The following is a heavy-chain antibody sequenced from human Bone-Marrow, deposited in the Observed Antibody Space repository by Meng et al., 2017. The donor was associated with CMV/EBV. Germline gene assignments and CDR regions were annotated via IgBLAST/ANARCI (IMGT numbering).Heavy chain of an antibody. V-gene: IGHV1-2*02. CDR3: ARCITMVRGVIDYYYYYGMDV. Sequence: ASVKVSCKASGYTFTGYYMHWVRQAPGQGPEWMGWINPNSGGTNYAQKFQGRVTMTRDTSISTAYMELSRLRSDDTAVYYCARCITMVRGVIDYYYYYGMDVWGQGTTVTVSS. J-gene: IGHJ6*02. CDR2: INPNSGGT. CDR1: GYTFTGYY. D-gene: IGHD3-10*01.